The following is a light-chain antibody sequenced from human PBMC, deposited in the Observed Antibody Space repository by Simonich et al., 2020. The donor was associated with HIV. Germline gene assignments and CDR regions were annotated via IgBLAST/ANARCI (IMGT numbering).Light chain of an antibody. J-gene: IGLJ3*02. CDR3: CSYAGSSTWV. V-gene: IGLV2-14*03. CDR2: VVT. Sequence: QSALTQPASVSGSPGQSITISCTGTSSDVGGYNYVSWSQQHPVKAPKLIIYVVTNRPSGVSTRFSGSKSGNTASLTISGLQAEDEADYYCCSYAGSSTWVFGGGTKLTVL. CDR1: SSDVGGYNY.